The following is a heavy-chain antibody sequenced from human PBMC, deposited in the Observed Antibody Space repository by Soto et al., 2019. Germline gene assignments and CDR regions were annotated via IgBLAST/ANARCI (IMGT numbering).Heavy chain of an antibody. CDR2: ISSDGDIT. J-gene: IGHJ5*02. CDR1: GFTFSEYS. D-gene: IGHD3-9*01. CDR3: VKVSTFYDILNGYYSTNSFDP. V-gene: IGHV3-64D*06. Sequence: PGGSLRLSCSASGFTFSEYSMHWVRQAPGKGLQYVSTISSDGDITYYADSVKGRFTISRDNSKNTLYLQMNSLRPEDTAVYYCVKVSTFYDILNGYYSTNSFDPWGQGTLVTVSS.